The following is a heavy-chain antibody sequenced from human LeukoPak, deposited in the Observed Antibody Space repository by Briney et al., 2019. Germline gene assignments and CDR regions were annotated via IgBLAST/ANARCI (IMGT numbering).Heavy chain of an antibody. CDR3: ARDLFSGSPY. D-gene: IGHD1-26*01. V-gene: IGHV3-7*01. Sequence: GGSLRLSCAASGFTFSSYWMSWIRQAPGKGLEWVANIKQDGSEKNYVDSVKGRFTISRDNANNSLYLQMNSLRAEDTAVYYCARDLFSGSPYWGQGTLVTVSS. CDR2: IKQDGSEK. CDR1: GFTFSSYW. J-gene: IGHJ4*02.